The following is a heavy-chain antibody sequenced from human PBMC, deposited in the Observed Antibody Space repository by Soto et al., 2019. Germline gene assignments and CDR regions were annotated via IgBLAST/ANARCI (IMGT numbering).Heavy chain of an antibody. J-gene: IGHJ6*02. CDR2: IYYSGST. Sequence: SETLSLTCTVSGGSISSSSYYWGWIRQPPGKGLEWIGSIYYSGSTYYNPSLKSRVTISVDTSKNQFSLKLSSVTAADTAVYYCARRRGAGGDYYYYYYGMDVWGQGTTVTVSS. V-gene: IGHV4-39*01. CDR3: ARRRGAGGDYYYYYYGMDV. CDR1: GGSISSSSYY. D-gene: IGHD3-10*01.